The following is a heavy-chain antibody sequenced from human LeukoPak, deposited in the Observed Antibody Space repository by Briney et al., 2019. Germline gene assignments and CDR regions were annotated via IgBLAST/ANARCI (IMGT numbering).Heavy chain of an antibody. Sequence: GSVKVSCKASGYTFTSYGISWVRQAPGQGLEWMGWISGYNGNTNYAQKFQGRVTMTTDTSTNTAYMELRSLRSDDTAVYYCARAAISKDGSGYFYWGQGTLVTV. CDR1: GYTFTSYG. D-gene: IGHD3-22*01. V-gene: IGHV1-18*01. CDR2: ISGYNGNT. J-gene: IGHJ4*02. CDR3: ARAAISKDGSGYFY.